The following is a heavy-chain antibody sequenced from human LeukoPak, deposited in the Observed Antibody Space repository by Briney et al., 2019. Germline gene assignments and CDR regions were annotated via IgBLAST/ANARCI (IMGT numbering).Heavy chain of an antibody. D-gene: IGHD3-10*01. V-gene: IGHV4-61*02. CDR2: IYTSGST. Sequence: SETLSLTCTVSGGSISSSSYYWSWIRQPPGKGLEWIGRIYTSGSTNYNPSLNSRVTISIDTSKNQFSLSLSSVTAADTAAYYCARVSPSGVWDVWGQGTTVTVSS. CDR3: ARVSPSGVWDV. CDR1: GGSISSSSYY. J-gene: IGHJ6*02.